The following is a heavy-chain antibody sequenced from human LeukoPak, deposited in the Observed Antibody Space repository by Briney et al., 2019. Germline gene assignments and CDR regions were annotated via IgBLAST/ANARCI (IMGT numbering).Heavy chain of an antibody. CDR2: ISAYSGNT. V-gene: IGHV1-18*01. Sequence: ASVKVSCRASGYTFINYGLSWVRQAPGQGLEWMGWISAYSGNTVYAQRLQGRVTMTIDTFTSTAYMELRSLRSDDTAVYYCARDVPAAMRSTLDSWGQGTLVTVSS. CDR3: ARDVPAAMRSTLDS. J-gene: IGHJ4*02. CDR1: GYTFINYG. D-gene: IGHD2-2*01.